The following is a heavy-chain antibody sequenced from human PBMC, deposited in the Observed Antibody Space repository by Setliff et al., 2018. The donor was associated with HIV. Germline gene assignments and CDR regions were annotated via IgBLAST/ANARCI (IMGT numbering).Heavy chain of an antibody. J-gene: IGHJ4*02. CDR3: VRASLPGNHVFFDY. V-gene: IGHV4-39*07. CDR1: GDSVSSTDCL. CDR2: LYNSEIT. Sequence: LSLTCSVSGDSVSSTDCLWGWVRQPPGMGLQWIVTLYNSEITNYNPSFKDRATMSVDKSRNHFSLILNSVTAADTAIYYCVRASLPGNHVFFDYWGQGRLVTVSS.